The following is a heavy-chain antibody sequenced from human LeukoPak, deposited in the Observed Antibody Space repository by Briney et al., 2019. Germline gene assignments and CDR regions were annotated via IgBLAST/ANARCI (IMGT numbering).Heavy chain of an antibody. CDR1: GFTVSSNY. V-gene: IGHV3-11*04. J-gene: IGHJ4*02. D-gene: IGHD3-3*01. CDR3: AGGFWSGYSTDFDY. CDR2: ISSSGSTI. Sequence: TGGSLRLSCAASGFTVSSNYMSWVRQAPGKGLEWVSYISSSGSTIYYADSVKGRFTISRDNAKNSLYLQMNSLRAEDTAVYYCAGGFWSGYSTDFDYWGQGTLVTVSS.